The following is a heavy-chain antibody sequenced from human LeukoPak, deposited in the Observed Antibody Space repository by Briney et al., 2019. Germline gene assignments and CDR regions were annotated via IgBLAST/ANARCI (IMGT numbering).Heavy chain of an antibody. J-gene: IGHJ2*01. Sequence: SGXXLRLSCAASGFTFDDYGMSWVRQAPGKGREWVFVIICNVFITVYPDPVKGRFTISIDNAKNSLYLQMNSLRAEDTALYYCARAPSVWYFDLWGRGTLVTVSS. D-gene: IGHD3-10*01. V-gene: IGHV3-20*04. CDR3: ARAPSVWYFDL. CDR2: IICNVFIT. CDR1: GFTFDDYG.